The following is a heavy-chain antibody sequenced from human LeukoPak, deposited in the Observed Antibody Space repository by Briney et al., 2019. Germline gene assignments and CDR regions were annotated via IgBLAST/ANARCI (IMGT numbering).Heavy chain of an antibody. CDR1: GFTFDDYG. CDR2: INWNGVGT. CDR3: ARRIGTSSAWYFFDY. Sequence: QPGGSLRLSCAASGFTFDDYGMSWVRQAPGKGLEWVSGINWNGVGTDYGDSVKGRFIISRDNAKNSLYLQMNSLRAEDTALYYCARRIGTSSAWYFFDYWGQGILVTVSS. D-gene: IGHD6-19*01. J-gene: IGHJ4*02. V-gene: IGHV3-20*04.